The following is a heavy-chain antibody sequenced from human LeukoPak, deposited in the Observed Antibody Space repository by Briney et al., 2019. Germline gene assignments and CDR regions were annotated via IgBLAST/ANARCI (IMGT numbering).Heavy chain of an antibody. D-gene: IGHD5-18*01. CDR1: GITVSSYA. CDR2: ISGSGIRT. V-gene: IGHV3-23*01. Sequence: PGGSLRLSCTASGITVSSYAMSWVRQAPGKGLEWVSTISGSGIRTFYYADSVRGRFTISRDTSKNTVYLQMNSLRPEETAVYYCARDGEYSYGYGFDYWGQGTLVTVSS. CDR3: ARDGEYSYGYGFDY. J-gene: IGHJ4*02.